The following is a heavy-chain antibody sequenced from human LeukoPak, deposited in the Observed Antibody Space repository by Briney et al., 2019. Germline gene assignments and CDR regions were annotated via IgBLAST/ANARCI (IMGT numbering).Heavy chain of an antibody. J-gene: IGHJ4*02. D-gene: IGHD6-19*01. CDR1: GYSFTSYW. Sequence: GESLEISCKASGYSFTSYWITWVRQMPGKGLEWMGRVDPSDSYTNYSPSFQGHVIISSDKSISTAYLQWSSLKASDTAMYYCATQRPGIAVAGHDFWGQGTLVTVSS. CDR2: VDPSDSYT. V-gene: IGHV5-10-1*01. CDR3: ATQRPGIAVAGHDF.